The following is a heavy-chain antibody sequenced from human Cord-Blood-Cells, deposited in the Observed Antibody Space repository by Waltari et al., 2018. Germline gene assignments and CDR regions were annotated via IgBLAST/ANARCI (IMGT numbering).Heavy chain of an antibody. D-gene: IGHD2-15*01. V-gene: IGHV4-34*01. CDR1: AGSFSGYH. CDR3: ARGNCSGGSCSNWFDP. Sequence: QVQLQQWGAGLLTPSETLSLTCAVLAGSFSGYHWSWIRHRPGKGLRWIGEINHIGSTNNTPSLKSRVTISVDTSKNQFALKLSSVTAADTAVYYCARGNCSGGSCSNWFDPWGQGTLVTVSS. J-gene: IGHJ5*02. CDR2: INHIGST.